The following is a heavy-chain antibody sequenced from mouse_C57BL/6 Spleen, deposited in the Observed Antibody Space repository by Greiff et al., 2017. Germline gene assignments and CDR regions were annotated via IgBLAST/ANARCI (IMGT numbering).Heavy chain of an antibody. D-gene: IGHD1-1*01. CDR2: IDPEDGET. CDR1: GFNIKDYY. Sequence: EVKVVESGAELVKPGASVKLSCTASGFNIKDYYMHWVKQRTEQGLEWIGRIDPEDGETKYAPKFQGKATITADTSSNTAYLQLSSLTSEDTAVYYCARDYYGSSGRFAYWGQGTLVTVSA. J-gene: IGHJ3*01. V-gene: IGHV14-2*01. CDR3: ARDYYGSSGRFAY.